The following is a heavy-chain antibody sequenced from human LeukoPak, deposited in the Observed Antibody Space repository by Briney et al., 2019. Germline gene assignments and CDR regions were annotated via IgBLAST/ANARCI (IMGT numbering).Heavy chain of an antibody. CDR2: LYYSGST. CDR1: GGSISSSSYY. CDR3: ARHVGKAAYGMDV. V-gene: IGHV4-39*01. J-gene: IGHJ6*02. Sequence: SETLSLTCTVSGGSISSSSYYWGWIRQPPGKGLEWIGSLYYSGSTYYNPSLKSRVTISVDTSKNQFSLKLSSVTGADTAVYYCARHVGKAAYGMDVWGQGTTVTVS. D-gene: IGHD1-26*01.